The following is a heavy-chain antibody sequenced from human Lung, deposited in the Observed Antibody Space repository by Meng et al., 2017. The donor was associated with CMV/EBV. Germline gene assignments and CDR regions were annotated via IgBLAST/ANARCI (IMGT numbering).Heavy chain of an antibody. Sequence: QVSVQGSGPGVVKPSGTLSLTCAVSGGSISSSNWWSWVRQPPGKGLEWIGEIYHSGSTNYNPSLKSRVTISVDKSKNQFSLKLSSVTAADTAVYYCASFPPPGKQWLVTDYWGQGTLVTVSS. V-gene: IGHV4-4*02. CDR3: ASFPPPGKQWLVTDY. CDR2: IYHSGST. D-gene: IGHD6-19*01. CDR1: GGSISSSNW. J-gene: IGHJ4*02.